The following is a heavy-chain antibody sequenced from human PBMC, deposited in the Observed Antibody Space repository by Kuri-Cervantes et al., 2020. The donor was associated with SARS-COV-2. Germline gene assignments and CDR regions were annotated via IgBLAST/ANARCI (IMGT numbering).Heavy chain of an antibody. Sequence: GGSLRLSCAASGFTFSSYSMNWVRRAPGKGLEWVSSISSSSSYIYYADSVKGRFTISRDNAKNSLYLQMNSLRAEDTAVYYCARDGAARRLYMDVWGKGTTVTVSS. J-gene: IGHJ6*03. CDR3: ARDGAARRLYMDV. CDR1: GFTFSSYS. D-gene: IGHD6-6*01. V-gene: IGHV3-21*01. CDR2: ISSSSSYI.